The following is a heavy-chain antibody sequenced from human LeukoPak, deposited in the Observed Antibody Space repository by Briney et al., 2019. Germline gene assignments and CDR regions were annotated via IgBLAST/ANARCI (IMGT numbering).Heavy chain of an antibody. V-gene: IGHV1-8*01. CDR2: MNLNSGNT. J-gene: IGHJ4*02. D-gene: IGHD3-16*02. CDR3: ARDLRLGELSPRRPRGY. CDR1: GYTFTSYD. Sequence: GASVKVSCKASGYTFTSYDINWVRQATGQGLEWMGWMNLNSGNTGYAQKFQGRVTMTRNTSISTAYMELSSLRSEDTAVYYCARDLRLGELSPRRPRGYWGQGTLVTVSS.